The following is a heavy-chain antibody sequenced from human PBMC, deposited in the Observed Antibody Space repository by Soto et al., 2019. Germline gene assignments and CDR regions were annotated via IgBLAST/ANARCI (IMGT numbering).Heavy chain of an antibody. D-gene: IGHD4-17*01. CDR3: ASLNRVTTWLDYNYGMDV. Sequence: EVQLVESGGGLVQPGGSLRLSCAASGFTFSSYWMSWVRQAPGKGLEWVANIKQDGSEKYYVDSVKGRFTISRDNAKNSLYLQMNSLRAEDTAVYYCASLNRVTTWLDYNYGMDVWGQGTTVTVSS. J-gene: IGHJ6*02. V-gene: IGHV3-7*05. CDR1: GFTFSSYW. CDR2: IKQDGSEK.